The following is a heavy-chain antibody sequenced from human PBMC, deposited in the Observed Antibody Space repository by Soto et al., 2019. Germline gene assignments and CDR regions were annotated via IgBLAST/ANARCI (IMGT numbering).Heavy chain of an antibody. V-gene: IGHV5-51*01. CDR3: ARHPIVVVPAAIWAAFDI. CDR1: GYSFTSYW. Sequence: RGESLKISCKGSGYSFTSYWIGWVRQMPGKGLEWMGIIYPGDSDTRYSPSFQGQVTISADKSISTAYLQWSSLKASDTAMYYCARHPIVVVPAAIWAAFDIWGQGTRGTVS. J-gene: IGHJ3*02. CDR2: IYPGDSDT. D-gene: IGHD2-2*02.